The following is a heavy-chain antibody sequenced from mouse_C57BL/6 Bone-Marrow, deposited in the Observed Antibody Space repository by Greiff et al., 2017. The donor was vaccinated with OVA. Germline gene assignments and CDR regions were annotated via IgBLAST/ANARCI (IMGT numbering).Heavy chain of an antibody. CDR1: GYTFTSYW. CDR2: IYPGSGST. V-gene: IGHV1-55*01. CDR3: ARETTVVAKDY. Sequence: QVQLKQPGAELVKPGASVKMSCKASGYTFTSYWITWVKQRPGQGLEWIGDIYPGSGSTNYNEKFKSKATLTVDTSSSTAYMQRSSLTSEDSAVYYCARETTVVAKDYWGQGTTRTVSS. D-gene: IGHD1-1*01. J-gene: IGHJ2*01.